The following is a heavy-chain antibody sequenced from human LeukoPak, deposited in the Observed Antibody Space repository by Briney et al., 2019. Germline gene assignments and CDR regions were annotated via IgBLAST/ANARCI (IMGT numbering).Heavy chain of an antibody. CDR3: AVMTTVTDIDY. CDR2: INPSGDST. D-gene: IGHD4-4*01. Sequence: SVKVSCKASGYTFTSYYMHWVRQAPGQGLEWMGIINPSGDSTNYAQKFQGRVTMTRDTSTSTVYMELSSLRSEDTAVYYCAVMTTVTDIDYWGQGTLVTVSS. CDR1: GYTFTSYY. V-gene: IGHV1-46*01. J-gene: IGHJ4*02.